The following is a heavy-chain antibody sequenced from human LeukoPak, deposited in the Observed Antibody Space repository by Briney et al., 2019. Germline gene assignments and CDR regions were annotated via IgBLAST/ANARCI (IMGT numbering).Heavy chain of an antibody. D-gene: IGHD3-10*01. CDR2: IKQDGSEK. Sequence: GGSLRLSCGASGFTFSSYCMSWVRQAPGKGLECVANIKQDGSEKYYVDSVKGRFTISRDNAKNSLYLQVNSLRAGDAAVYYCARGQYYYHSGTYTYYFDYWGQGALVTVSS. CDR3: ARGQYYYHSGTYTYYFDY. CDR1: GFTFSSYC. J-gene: IGHJ4*02. V-gene: IGHV3-7*01.